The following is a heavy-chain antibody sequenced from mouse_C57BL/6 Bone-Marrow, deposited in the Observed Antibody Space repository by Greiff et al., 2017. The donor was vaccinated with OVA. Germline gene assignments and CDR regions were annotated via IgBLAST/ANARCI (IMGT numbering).Heavy chain of an antibody. CDR3: ARSEYYAMDY. V-gene: IGHV1-82*01. CDR2: IYPGDGVT. J-gene: IGHJ4*01. Sequence: QVPLQQSGPELVKPGASVKISCKASGYAFSSSWMNWVKQRPGTGLEWIGRIYPGDGVTNYNGKFKGKAPLTVDKSSSPAYMQLSSLASESAAVYFCARSEYYAMDYWGQGTSVTVSS. CDR1: GYAFSSSW.